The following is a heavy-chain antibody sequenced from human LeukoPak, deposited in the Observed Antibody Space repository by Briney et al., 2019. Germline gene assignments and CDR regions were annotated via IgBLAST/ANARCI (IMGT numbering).Heavy chain of an antibody. CDR2: ISYDGSNK. J-gene: IGHJ5*02. CDR1: GFTFSSYG. V-gene: IGHV3-30*03. D-gene: IGHD6-19*01. Sequence: GGSLRLSCAASGFTFSSYGMHWVRQAPGKGLEWVAVISYDGSNKYYADSVKGRFTISRDNSKNTLYLQMNSLRAEDTAVYYCASDVGAVAVYNWFDPWGQGTLVTVSS. CDR3: ASDVGAVAVYNWFDP.